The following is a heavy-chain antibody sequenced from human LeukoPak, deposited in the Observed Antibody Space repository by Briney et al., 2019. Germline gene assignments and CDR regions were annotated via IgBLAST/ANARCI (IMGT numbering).Heavy chain of an antibody. CDR1: GVIFSNYE. D-gene: IGHD3-3*01. CDR3: ATDGSWSGSYTLRHFDY. CDR2: ISSSGGTI. Sequence: AGGSLRLSCAVSGVIFSNYEMNWVRQAPGKGPEWVSYISSSGGTIYYADSVKGRFTISRDNAQNSLYLQMNSLRAEDTAVYYCATDGSWSGSYTLRHFDYWGQGTLVTVSS. J-gene: IGHJ4*02. V-gene: IGHV3-48*03.